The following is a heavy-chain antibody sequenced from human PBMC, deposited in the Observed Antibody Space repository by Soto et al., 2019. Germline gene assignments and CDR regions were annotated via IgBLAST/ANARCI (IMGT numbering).Heavy chain of an antibody. CDR1: GFTFSSYW. Sequence: PGGSLRLSCAASGFTFSSYWMHWVRQAPGKGLVWVSRINSDGSRTTYADSVKGRFTISRDNAKNMLHLQMNSLRAEDTAVFYCATLPPRIVVVVLPIPSWGQGTLVTVSS. D-gene: IGHD2-15*01. CDR3: ATLPPRIVVVVLPIPS. CDR2: INSDGSRT. J-gene: IGHJ4*02. V-gene: IGHV3-74*01.